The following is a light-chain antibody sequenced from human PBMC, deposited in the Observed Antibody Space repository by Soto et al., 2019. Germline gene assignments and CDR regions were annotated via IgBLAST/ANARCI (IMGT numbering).Light chain of an antibody. Sequence: EIVMTQSPATLSVSPGERVTLSFRAGQSVSSNLAWYQQKPGQAPRLLIYGASTRATGIPARFSGSGSGTEFTLTISSLQSEDFAVYYCQQYNNWPPLFTFGPGTKVDI. J-gene: IGKJ3*01. CDR1: QSVSSN. CDR2: GAS. V-gene: IGKV3-15*01. CDR3: QQYNNWPPLFT.